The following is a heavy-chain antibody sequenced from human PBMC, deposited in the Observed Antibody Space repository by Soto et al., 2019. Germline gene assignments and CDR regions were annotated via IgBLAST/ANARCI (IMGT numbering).Heavy chain of an antibody. J-gene: IGHJ4*02. CDR3: VKLSGYCTGGSCFSYFDY. CDR1: GFTFSHHS. Sequence: PGGSLRLSCSGSGFTFSHHSLYWVRQPPGKGLQCVSSISGSGGNIYYAESVKGRFTISRDSSKNTLYLQMSSLSSEDSAVYYCVKLSGYCTGGSCFSYFDYWGQGTPVTVSS. V-gene: IGHV3-64D*06. CDR2: ISGSGGNI. D-gene: IGHD2-15*01.